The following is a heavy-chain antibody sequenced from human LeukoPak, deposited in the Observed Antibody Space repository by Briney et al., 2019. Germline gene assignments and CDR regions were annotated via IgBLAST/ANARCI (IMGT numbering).Heavy chain of an antibody. J-gene: IGHJ4*02. Sequence: GGSLRLSCAASGFTFSSYSMNWVRQAPGKGLEWVSSISSSSSYIYYADSVKGRFTISRDNAKNSPYLQMNSLRAEDTAVCYCARAFGYNYIFDYWGQGTLVTVSS. CDR3: ARAFGYNYIFDY. CDR2: ISSSSSYI. CDR1: GFTFSSYS. V-gene: IGHV3-21*01. D-gene: IGHD5-24*01.